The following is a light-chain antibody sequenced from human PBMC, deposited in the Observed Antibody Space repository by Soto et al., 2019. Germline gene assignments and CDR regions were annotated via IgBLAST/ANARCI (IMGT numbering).Light chain of an antibody. CDR2: GVS. CDR3: QQYNNWRT. Sequence: EIVMTQSPATLSVFPGERATLSVRASQSVNNNLAWYQQKPGQAPRLLIHGVSTRATGIPARFSGSGSGTEFTLTISSLQSEDFAVYYCQQYNNWRTFGQGTKVDIK. J-gene: IGKJ1*01. CDR1: QSVNNN. V-gene: IGKV3-15*01.